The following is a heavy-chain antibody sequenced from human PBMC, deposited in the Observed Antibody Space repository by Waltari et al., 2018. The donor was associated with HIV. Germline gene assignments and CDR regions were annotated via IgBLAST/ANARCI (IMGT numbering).Heavy chain of an antibody. CDR3: ARGHLSELGMLDPYYFDY. CDR2: IYNSGST. Sequence: QVQLQESGPGLVKPSQTLSLTCTVSGGPISSGSYYWSWIRQPAGKGLEWIGRIYNSGSTNYNPSLKSRVTISVDTSKNQFSLKLSSVTAADTAMYYCARGHLSELGMLDPYYFDYWGQGTLVTVSS. J-gene: IGHJ4*02. V-gene: IGHV4-61*02. CDR1: GGPISSGSYY. D-gene: IGHD7-27*01.